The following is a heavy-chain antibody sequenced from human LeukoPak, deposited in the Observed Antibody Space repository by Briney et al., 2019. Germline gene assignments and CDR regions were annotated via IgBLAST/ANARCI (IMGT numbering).Heavy chain of an antibody. CDR1: GFTFSSYA. D-gene: IGHD6-19*01. CDR3: VIKTTKAIAVADYYFDY. J-gene: IGHJ4*02. CDR2: ISSNGGST. V-gene: IGHV3-64D*09. Sequence: TGGSLRLSCSASGFTFSSYAMHWVRQAPGKGLEYVSAISSNGGSTYYADSVKGRFTISRDNSKNTLYLQMNSLRAEDTAVYYCVIKTTKAIAVADYYFDYWGQGTLVTVSS.